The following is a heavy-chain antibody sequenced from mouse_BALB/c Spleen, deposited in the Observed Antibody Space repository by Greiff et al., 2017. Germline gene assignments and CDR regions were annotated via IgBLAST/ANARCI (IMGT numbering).Heavy chain of an antibody. CDR2: IYPYNGGT. V-gene: IGHV1S29*02. Sequence: VQLKQSGPELVKPGASVKISCKASGYTFTDYNMHWVKQSHGKSLEWIGYIYPYNGGTGYNQKFKSKATLTVDNSSSTAYMELRSLTSEDSAVYYCAIYPFAYWGQGTLVTVSA. J-gene: IGHJ3*01. CDR1: GYTFTDYN. CDR3: AIYPFAY.